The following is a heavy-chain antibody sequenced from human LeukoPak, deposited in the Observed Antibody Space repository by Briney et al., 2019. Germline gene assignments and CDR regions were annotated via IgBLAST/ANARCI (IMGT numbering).Heavy chain of an antibody. CDR3: ARGGGSWYMDV. CDR1: GGSFSGYY. Sequence: SETLSLTCAVYGGSFSGYYWSWTRQPPGKGLEWIGEINHSGSTNYNPSLKSRVTTSVDTSKNQFSLNLSSVTAADTAVYYCARGGGSWYMDVWGKGTTVTVSS. V-gene: IGHV4-34*01. CDR2: INHSGST. J-gene: IGHJ6*03.